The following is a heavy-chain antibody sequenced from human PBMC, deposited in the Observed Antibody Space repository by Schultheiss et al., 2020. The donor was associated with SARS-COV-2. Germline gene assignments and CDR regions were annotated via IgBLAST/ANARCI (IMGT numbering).Heavy chain of an antibody. CDR3: ARGPYGDYVGGLGFDY. Sequence: SETLSLTCTVSGGSISSGGYYWSWIRQPPGKGLEWIGYIYYSGSTNYNPSLKSRVTISVDTSKNQFSLKLSSVTAADTAVYYCARGPYGDYVGGLGFDYWGQGTLVTVSS. D-gene: IGHD4-17*01. CDR2: IYYSGST. J-gene: IGHJ4*02. V-gene: IGHV4-61*08. CDR1: GGSISSGGYY.